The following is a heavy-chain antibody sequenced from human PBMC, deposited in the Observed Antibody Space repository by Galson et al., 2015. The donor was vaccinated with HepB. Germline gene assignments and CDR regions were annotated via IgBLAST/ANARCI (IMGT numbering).Heavy chain of an antibody. Sequence: SVKVSCKASGYTFTSYAMHWVRQAPGQRLEWMGWINAGNGNTKYSQKFQGRVTITRDTSASTAYMELSSLRSEDTAVYYCARAGPLGYCSGGSCYLGRKGFDYWGQGTLVTVSS. CDR2: INAGNGNT. CDR3: ARAGPLGYCSGGSCYLGRKGFDY. J-gene: IGHJ4*02. D-gene: IGHD2-15*01. V-gene: IGHV1-3*01. CDR1: GYTFTSYA.